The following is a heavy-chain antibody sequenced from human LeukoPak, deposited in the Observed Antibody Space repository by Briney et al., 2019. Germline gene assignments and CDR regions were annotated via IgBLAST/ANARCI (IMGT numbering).Heavy chain of an antibody. J-gene: IGHJ4*02. CDR2: INWNGGST. V-gene: IGHV3-20*04. CDR3: ARLKLMVAPDY. CDR1: GFTFDGYG. Sequence: GGSLRLSCAASGFTFDGYGMSWVRQAPGKGLEWVSGINWNGGSTGYADSVKGRFTISRDNARNSLYLQMNSLRAEDTALYYCARLKLMVAPDYWGQGTLVTVSS. D-gene: IGHD2-8*01.